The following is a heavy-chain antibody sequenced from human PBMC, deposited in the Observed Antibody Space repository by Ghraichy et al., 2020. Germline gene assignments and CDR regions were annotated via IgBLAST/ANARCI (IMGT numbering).Heavy chain of an antibody. D-gene: IGHD2-15*01. CDR3: AREGYCSGGSCYTNYYYGMDV. Sequence: GGSLRLSCAASGFTFSSYAMSWVRQAPGKGLEWVSAISGSGGSTYYADSVKGRFTISRDNSKNTLYLQMNSLRAEDTAVYYCAREGYCSGGSCYTNYYYGMDVWGQGTTVTVSS. J-gene: IGHJ6*02. CDR2: ISGSGGST. V-gene: IGHV3-23*01. CDR1: GFTFSSYA.